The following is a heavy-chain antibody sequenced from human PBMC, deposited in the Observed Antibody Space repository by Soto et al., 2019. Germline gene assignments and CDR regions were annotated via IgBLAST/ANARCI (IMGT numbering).Heavy chain of an antibody. Sequence: GGSLRLSCAASGFTFSSYAMSWVRQAPGKGLEWVSAISGSGGSTYYADSVKGRFTISRDNSKNTLYLQINSLRAEDTAVYYCAKADSSGYYFSCYYFDYWGQGTLVTVSS. V-gene: IGHV3-23*01. D-gene: IGHD3-22*01. CDR2: ISGSGGST. J-gene: IGHJ4*02. CDR3: AKADSSGYYFSCYYFDY. CDR1: GFTFSSYA.